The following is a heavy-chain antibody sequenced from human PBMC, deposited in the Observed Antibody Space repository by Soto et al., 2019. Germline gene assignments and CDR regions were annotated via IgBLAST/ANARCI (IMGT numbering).Heavy chain of an antibody. CDR3: ARRSSGWYFDY. CDR1: GFTFSSYA. CDR2: ISGSGGST. V-gene: IGHV3-23*01. J-gene: IGHJ4*02. D-gene: IGHD6-19*01. Sequence: EVPLLESGGGLVQPGGSLRLSCAASGFTFSSYAMSWVRQAPGKGLEWVSAISGSGGSTYYADSVKGRFTISRDNSKNTLYLLMNSLRAEDTAVYYCARRSSGWYFDYWGQGTLVTVSS.